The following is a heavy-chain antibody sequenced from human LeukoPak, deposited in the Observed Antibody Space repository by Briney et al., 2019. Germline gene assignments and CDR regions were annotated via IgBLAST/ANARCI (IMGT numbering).Heavy chain of an antibody. V-gene: IGHV4-59*07. J-gene: IGHJ1*01. CDR2: IYYSGNT. Sequence: SDTLSLTCTVSGGSISSYYWSWIRQPPGKGLEWIGNIYYSGNTNYNPSLKSRVTISVDTSKNQFSLKLNSVTAADTAVYYCAFSGGDANFQHWGQGTLVTVSS. D-gene: IGHD2-21*02. CDR3: AFSGGDANFQH. CDR1: GGSISSYY.